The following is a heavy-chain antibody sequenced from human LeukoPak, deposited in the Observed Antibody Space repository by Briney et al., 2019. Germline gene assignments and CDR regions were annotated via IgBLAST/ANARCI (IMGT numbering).Heavy chain of an antibody. J-gene: IGHJ6*02. CDR1: GGSISNSYW. Sequence: SETLSLTCAVSGGSISNSYWWSWVRQPPGKGLEWIGEIYHSGSTNYNPALKSRVTISVDKSKNQFSLKMISVTAADTAVYYCARAVKTGTTGYGMDVWGQGTTVTVSS. CDR3: ARAVKTGTTGYGMDV. D-gene: IGHD1-7*01. V-gene: IGHV4-4*02. CDR2: IYHSGST.